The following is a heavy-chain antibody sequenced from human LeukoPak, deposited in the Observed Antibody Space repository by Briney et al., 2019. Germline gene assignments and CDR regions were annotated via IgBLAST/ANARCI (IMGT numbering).Heavy chain of an antibody. CDR2: ISSSSSYI. CDR3: AREDSYYYGSGSYPFDY. Sequence: GGSLRLSCAASGFTLSSYSMKWVRQAPGEGVGWGSSISSSSSYIYYAASVKGRFTISRDNAKNSLYLQMNSLSAEDTAVYYCAREDSYYYGSGSYPFDYWGQGTLVTVSS. J-gene: IGHJ4*02. CDR1: GFTLSSYS. V-gene: IGHV3-21*01. D-gene: IGHD3-10*01.